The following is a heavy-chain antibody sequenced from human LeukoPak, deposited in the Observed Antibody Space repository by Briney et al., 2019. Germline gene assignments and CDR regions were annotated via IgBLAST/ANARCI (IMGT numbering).Heavy chain of an antibody. CDR3: ARGRVAYSAYYFDY. Sequence: SETMSLTCTVSGDSITNYFWSWIRQPPGKGLEWIGYIYYTGNTNYKTSLKSRVTISVDTSTNQCSLTLRSVPAADTAVYYCARGRVAYSAYYFDYWGRGTLVTVSS. J-gene: IGHJ4*02. CDR2: IYYTGNT. CDR1: GDSITNYF. D-gene: IGHD2-15*01. V-gene: IGHV4-59*01.